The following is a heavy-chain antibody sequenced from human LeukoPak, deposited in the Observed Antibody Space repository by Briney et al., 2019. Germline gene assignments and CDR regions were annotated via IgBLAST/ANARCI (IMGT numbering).Heavy chain of an antibody. Sequence: PGGSLRLSCAASGFTFSNYFMHWVRQAPGKGLVWVSRINSDWSSTTYADSVKGRFTISRDNAKNTLYLQMNSLRAEDTAVYFCATAATGAPRYWGQGTLVTVYS. CDR2: INSDWSST. CDR3: ATAATGAPRY. CDR1: GFTFSNYF. D-gene: IGHD1-26*01. J-gene: IGHJ4*02. V-gene: IGHV3-74*01.